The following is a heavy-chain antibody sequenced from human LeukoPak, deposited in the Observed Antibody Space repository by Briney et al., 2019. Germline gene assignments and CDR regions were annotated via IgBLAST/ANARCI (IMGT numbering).Heavy chain of an antibody. J-gene: IGHJ4*02. CDR2: ISSSSSTI. Sequence: GGSLRLSCAASGFTFSSYWMSWVRQAPGKGLEWVSYISSSSSTIYYADSVKGRFTISRDNAKNSLYLQMNSLRAEDTAVYYCASLPQAGGYQYYFDYWGQGTLVTVSS. CDR1: GFTFSSYW. CDR3: ASLPQAGGYQYYFDY. V-gene: IGHV3-48*04. D-gene: IGHD2-2*01.